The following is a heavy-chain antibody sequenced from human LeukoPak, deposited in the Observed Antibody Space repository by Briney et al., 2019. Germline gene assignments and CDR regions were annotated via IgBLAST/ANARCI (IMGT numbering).Heavy chain of an antibody. CDR3: AREGNYYGSGSYLDY. V-gene: IGHV3-48*02. D-gene: IGHD3-10*01. Sequence: GGSLRLSCVASGFTFTNAWMNCLRQAPGKGLECVSYISSSSSTIYYADSVKGRFTISRDNPKNSLYLQINSLREEDTAVYYCAREGNYYGSGSYLDYWGQGTLVTVSS. CDR1: GFTFTNAW. J-gene: IGHJ4*02. CDR2: ISSSSSTI.